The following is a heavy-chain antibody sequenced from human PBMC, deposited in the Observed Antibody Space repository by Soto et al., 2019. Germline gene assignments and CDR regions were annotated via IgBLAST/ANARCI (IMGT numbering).Heavy chain of an antibody. D-gene: IGHD3-10*01. Sequence: ASVKVSCKASGYTFTSYDINWVRQATGQGLEWMGWMNPNSGNTGYAQKFQGRVTMTRNTSISTAYMELSSLRSEDTAVYYCARSITMVRGVIITLSSYYMDVWGKGTTVTSP. CDR1: GYTFTSYD. J-gene: IGHJ6*03. CDR2: MNPNSGNT. V-gene: IGHV1-8*01. CDR3: ARSITMVRGVIITLSSYYMDV.